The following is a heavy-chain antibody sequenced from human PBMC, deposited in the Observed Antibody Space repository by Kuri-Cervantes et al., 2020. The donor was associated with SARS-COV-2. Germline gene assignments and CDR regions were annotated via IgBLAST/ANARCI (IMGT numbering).Heavy chain of an antibody. CDR2: ISSSGSTI. Sequence: GGSLRLSCTASGFTFSDYYMGWIRQAPGQGLEWVSYISSSGSTIYYADSVKGRFTISRDNAKNSLYLQMNSLRAEDTAVYYCARGTKAARQIVSWDYWGQGTLVTVSS. D-gene: IGHD6-6*01. CDR1: GFTFSDYY. V-gene: IGHV3-11*04. J-gene: IGHJ4*02. CDR3: ARGTKAARQIVSWDY.